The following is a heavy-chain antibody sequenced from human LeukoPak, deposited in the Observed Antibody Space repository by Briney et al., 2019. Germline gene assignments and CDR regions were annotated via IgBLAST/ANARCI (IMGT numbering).Heavy chain of an antibody. CDR2: LSTHNGNI. Sequence: GASVKVSCKASGYTFTNYGFSWVRQAPRQGLEWVGWLSTHNGNIHYAQNLQGRVTMTTDTSTSTAYMELRSLRSDDTAVYYCTRDLRRGSYYDGHYLDYWGQGTLVTVSS. CDR1: GYTFTNYG. J-gene: IGHJ4*02. V-gene: IGHV1-18*01. CDR3: TRDLRRGSYYDGHYLDY. D-gene: IGHD1-26*01.